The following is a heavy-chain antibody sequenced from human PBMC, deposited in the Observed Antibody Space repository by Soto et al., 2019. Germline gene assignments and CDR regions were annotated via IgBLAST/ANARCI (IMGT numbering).Heavy chain of an antibody. J-gene: IGHJ1*01. V-gene: IGHV4-34*01. CDR2: LYDSGSI. CDR3: ARGLGGVQH. Sequence: ETLSLTCAVYGRSLSGYYCSWIRQPPWKGLEWIGELYDSGSINYNASLKSRVSISVDTSKNQFSLKLSSVTAADTAVYYCARGLGGVQHWGQGTLVTVSS. CDR1: GRSLSGYY.